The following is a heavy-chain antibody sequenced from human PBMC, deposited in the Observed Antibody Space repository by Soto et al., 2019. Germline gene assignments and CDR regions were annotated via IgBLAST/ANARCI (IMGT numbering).Heavy chain of an antibody. CDR1: GGSFSGIY. CDR3: AREGSYSAYNFAHGIQLWSFDF. D-gene: IGHD5-12*01. CDR2: IFSSGST. J-gene: IGHJ4*02. V-gene: IGHV4-59*10. Sequence: SETLSLTCVVYGGSFSGIYWSWIRQPPGKGLEWIGRIFSSGSTSFNPSLESRVAMSVDTSKNHFSLNLSSVTAADMAVYYCAREGSYSAYNFAHGIQLWSFDFWGQGALVTVSS.